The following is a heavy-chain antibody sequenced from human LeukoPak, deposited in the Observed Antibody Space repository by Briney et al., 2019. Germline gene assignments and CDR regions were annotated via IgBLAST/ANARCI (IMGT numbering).Heavy chain of an antibody. CDR3: ARLSGIQLWANAFDI. D-gene: IGHD5-18*01. CDR1: GVSINSRSYC. J-gene: IGHJ3*02. CDR2: ICYSGSA. Sequence: SETLSLTCTVSGVSINSRSYCWGWIRQPPGKGLEWIGSICYSGSAYYNPSLKSRVTISVDTSKNQFSLKLTSVTAADTSVYYCARLSGIQLWANAFDIWGQGTMVTVSS. V-gene: IGHV4-39*01.